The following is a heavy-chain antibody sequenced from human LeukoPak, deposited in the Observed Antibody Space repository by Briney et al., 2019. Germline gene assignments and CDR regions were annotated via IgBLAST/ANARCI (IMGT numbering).Heavy chain of an antibody. D-gene: IGHD5-18*01. J-gene: IGHJ4*02. CDR3: ARDVGIQLWQLETDDY. V-gene: IGHV1-2*02. CDR1: GYTFTGYY. CDR2: INPNSGGT. Sequence: ASVKVSCKASGYTFTGYYMHWVRQAPGQGLEWMGWINPNSGGTNYAQKFQGRVTMTRDTSISTAYMELSRLRSDDTAVYYCARDVGIQLWQLETDDYWGQGTLVTVSS.